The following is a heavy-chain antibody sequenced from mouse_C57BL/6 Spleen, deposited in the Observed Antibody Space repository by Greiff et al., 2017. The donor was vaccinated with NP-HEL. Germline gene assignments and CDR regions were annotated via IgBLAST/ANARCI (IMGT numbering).Heavy chain of an antibody. CDR1: GYSFTGYY. Sequence: VQLKQSGPELVKPGASVKISCKASGYSFTGYYMNWVKQSPEKSLEWIGEINPSTGGTTYNQKFKAKATLTVDKSSSTAYMQLKSLTSEDSAVYYCARSDYGSSPYWYFDVWGTGTTVTVSS. D-gene: IGHD1-1*01. V-gene: IGHV1-42*01. CDR3: ARSDYGSSPYWYFDV. CDR2: INPSTGGT. J-gene: IGHJ1*03.